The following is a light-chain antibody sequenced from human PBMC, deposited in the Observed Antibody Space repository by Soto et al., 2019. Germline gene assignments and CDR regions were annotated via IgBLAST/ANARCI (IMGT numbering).Light chain of an antibody. CDR2: DAS. Sequence: ALAQSPVALSLSPGERATLSCRASQSVSTDLAWYQQKPGQAPRLLIYDASSRATGIPDRFSGSGSGTDFTLTVSRLEPEDFALYYCQQYGSSPLTFGGGTKVDIK. J-gene: IGKJ4*01. V-gene: IGKV3-20*01. CDR1: QSVSTD. CDR3: QQYGSSPLT.